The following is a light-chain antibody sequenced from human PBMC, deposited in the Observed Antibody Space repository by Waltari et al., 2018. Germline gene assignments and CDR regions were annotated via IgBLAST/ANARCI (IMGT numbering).Light chain of an antibody. V-gene: IGLV2-14*03. J-gene: IGLJ2*01. CDR2: YVT. Sequence: QPALTQPASMSGSPGQSVTISCTGTSSDISDYNFVTWYQQPPGKGPKLIIYYVTKRASGVSNRFSGSKSGNRASLTISGLQAEDEADYYCSAYISRSISYVIFGGGTKLTVL. CDR3: SAYISRSISYVI. CDR1: SSDISDYNF.